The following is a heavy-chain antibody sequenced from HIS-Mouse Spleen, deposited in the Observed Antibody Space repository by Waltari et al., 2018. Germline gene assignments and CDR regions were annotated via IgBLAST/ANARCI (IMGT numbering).Heavy chain of an antibody. CDR1: GGSISSSSYY. CDR3: AREIPYSSSWYDWYFDL. V-gene: IGHV4-39*07. D-gene: IGHD6-13*01. Sequence: QLQLQESGPGLVKPSETLSLTCTVSGGSISSSSYYWGWIRQPPGKGLEWIGSIYYSGGTYYNPSLQSRVTISVDTSKNQFSLTLSSVTAADTAVYYCAREIPYSSSWYDWYFDLWGRGTLVTVSS. J-gene: IGHJ2*01. CDR2: IYYSGGT.